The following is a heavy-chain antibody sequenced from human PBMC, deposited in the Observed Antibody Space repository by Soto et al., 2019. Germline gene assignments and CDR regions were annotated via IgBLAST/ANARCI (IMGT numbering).Heavy chain of an antibody. Sequence: QVQLQESGPGLVKPSGTLSLTCAVSGGSISNNKWWSWVRQPPGKGLEWIGEIYHSGSTNYNPSLKSRVSISVDKSKNQFSLKLSSVTAADTAVYYCASAVVVAASFVVDYWGQGTLVTVSS. D-gene: IGHD2-15*01. CDR1: GGSISNNKW. V-gene: IGHV4-4*02. CDR2: IYHSGST. J-gene: IGHJ4*02. CDR3: ASAVVVAASFVVDY.